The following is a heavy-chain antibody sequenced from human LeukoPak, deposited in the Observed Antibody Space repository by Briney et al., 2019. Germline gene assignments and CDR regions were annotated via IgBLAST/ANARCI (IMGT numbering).Heavy chain of an antibody. J-gene: IGHJ4*02. CDR3: ARENKGVLWFGTGGN. D-gene: IGHD3-10*01. V-gene: IGHV3-21*01. CDR2: ISSSSSYI. Sequence: GGSLRLSCAASGFTFSSYSMNWVRQAPGKGLEWVSSISSSSSYIYYADSVKGRFTISRDNAKNSLYLQMNSLRAEDTAVYYCARENKGVLWFGTGGNRGQGTLVTVSS. CDR1: GFTFSSYS.